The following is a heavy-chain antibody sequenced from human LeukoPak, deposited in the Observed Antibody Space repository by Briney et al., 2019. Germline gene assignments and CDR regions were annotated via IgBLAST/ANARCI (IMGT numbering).Heavy chain of an antibody. J-gene: IGHJ4*02. CDR3: AKQLGYCSDGSCYFPY. CDR2: ISNNGGYT. CDR1: GFTFSSSA. V-gene: IGHV3-23*01. Sequence: GGSLRLSCAASGFTFSSSAMSWVRQAPGKGLEWVSAISNNGGYTYYADSVQGRFTISRDNSKSALCLQMNSLRAEDTAVYYCAKQLGYCSDGSCYFPYWGQGTLVTVSS. D-gene: IGHD2-15*01.